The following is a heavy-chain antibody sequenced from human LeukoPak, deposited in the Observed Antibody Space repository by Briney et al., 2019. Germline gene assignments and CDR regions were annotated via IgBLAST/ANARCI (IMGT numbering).Heavy chain of an antibody. CDR1: GFTFSTYV. Sequence: GGSLRLSCAASGFTFSTYVMSWVRQAPGKGLEWVSAISGSGGSTYYADSVKGRFTISRDNSKNTLYLQMNSLGAEDTAVYYCATSGTYPYWYFDLWGRGTLVTVSS. J-gene: IGHJ2*01. CDR2: ISGSGGST. CDR3: ATSGTYPYWYFDL. D-gene: IGHD1-26*01. V-gene: IGHV3-23*01.